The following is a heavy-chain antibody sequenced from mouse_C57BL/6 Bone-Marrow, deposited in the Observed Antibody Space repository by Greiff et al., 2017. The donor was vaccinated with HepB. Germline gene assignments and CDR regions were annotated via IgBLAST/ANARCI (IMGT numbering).Heavy chain of an antibody. J-gene: IGHJ1*03. CDR2: ISNGGGST. Sequence: EVKLMESGGGLVQPGGSLKLSCAASGFTFSDYYMYWVRQTPEKRLEWVAYISNGGGSTYYPDTVKGRFTISRDNAKNTLYLQMSRLKSEDTAMYYCARYYYGSSPGYFDVWGTGTTVTVSS. D-gene: IGHD1-1*01. CDR3: ARYYYGSSPGYFDV. V-gene: IGHV5-12*01. CDR1: GFTFSDYY.